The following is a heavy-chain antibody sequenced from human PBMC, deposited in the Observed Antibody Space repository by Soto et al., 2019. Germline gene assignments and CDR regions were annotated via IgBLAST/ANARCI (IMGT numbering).Heavy chain of an antibody. D-gene: IGHD3-9*01. CDR3: ARPPGYISDWYYFDL. V-gene: IGHV1-2*02. CDR2: ISPKSGGA. CDR1: GYTFTDYY. J-gene: IGHJ4*02. Sequence: ASVKVSCKASGYTFTDYYMHWVRQAPGQGFGWMGRISPKSGGATYAQKFQGRVTMTWDTSLNTAYMELNSLITEDTAVYYCARPPGYISDWYYFDLWGQGTQVTVSS.